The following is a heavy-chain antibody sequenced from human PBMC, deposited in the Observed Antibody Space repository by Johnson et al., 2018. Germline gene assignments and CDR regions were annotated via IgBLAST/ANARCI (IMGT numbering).Heavy chain of an antibody. V-gene: IGHV3-7*01. Sequence: VQLVESGGGVVQPGMSLRLSCAASGFTFSSYWMSWVRQAPGKGLEWVANIKQDGSEKYYVDSVKGRFTISRDNAKNSLYLQMNSLRAEGTAVYYCARAYQPPYNWFDPWGQGTLVTVSS. CDR3: ARAYQPPYNWFDP. CDR1: GFTFSSYW. D-gene: IGHD2-2*01. J-gene: IGHJ5*02. CDR2: IKQDGSEK.